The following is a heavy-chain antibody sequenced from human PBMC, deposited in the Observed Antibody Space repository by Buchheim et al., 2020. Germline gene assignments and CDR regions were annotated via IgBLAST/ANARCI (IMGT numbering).Heavy chain of an antibody. D-gene: IGHD1-26*01. V-gene: IGHV4-34*01. Sequence: QVQLQQWGAGLLKPSETLSLTCAVYGGSFSGYYWSWIRQPPGKGLEWIGEINHSGSTNYNPSLKSRVTISVDTSKNQFSLKLSSVTAADTAVYYCARGGGRRYYYYYYGMDVWGQGT. CDR2: INHSGST. J-gene: IGHJ6*02. CDR1: GGSFSGYY. CDR3: ARGGGRRYYYYYYGMDV.